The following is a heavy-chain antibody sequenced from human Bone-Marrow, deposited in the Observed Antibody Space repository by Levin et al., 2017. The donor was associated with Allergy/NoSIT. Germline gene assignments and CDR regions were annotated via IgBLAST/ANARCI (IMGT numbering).Heavy chain of an antibody. J-gene: IGHJ6*02. CDR3: ARGGQYPYYYYGMDV. CDR1: GFTVSNKY. D-gene: IGHD4-11*01. Sequence: PGGSLRLSCAGSGFTVSNKYMTWVRQPPGKGLEWVSIIYGDGTPYYADSVKGRFTISRDTSKITLYLQMNNLRAEDTAVYYCARGGQYPYYYYGMDVWGQGTTVTVSS. V-gene: IGHV3-53*01. CDR2: IYGDGTP.